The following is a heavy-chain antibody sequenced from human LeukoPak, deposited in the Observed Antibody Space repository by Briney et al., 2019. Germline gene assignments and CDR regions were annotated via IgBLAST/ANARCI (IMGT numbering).Heavy chain of an antibody. Sequence: GESLKISCKGSGYRFTSYWIGSVRQMPGKGLEWMGIIYPRDSDTRYSPSFQGQVTISADKSISTAYLQWSSLKASDTAMYYCARHWSGPERWFDPWGQGTLVTVSS. D-gene: IGHD3-3*01. CDR3: ARHWSGPERWFDP. CDR2: IYPRDSDT. CDR1: GYRFTSYW. V-gene: IGHV5-51*01. J-gene: IGHJ5*02.